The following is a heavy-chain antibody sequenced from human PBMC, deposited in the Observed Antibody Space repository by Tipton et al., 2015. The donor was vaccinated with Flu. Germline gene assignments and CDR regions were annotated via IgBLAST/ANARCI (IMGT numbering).Heavy chain of an antibody. CDR2: IDRSGT. D-gene: IGHD4-17*01. CDR1: GYSISNGYY. CDR3: ARHGNTVTTAHVHAFDI. V-gene: IGHV4-38-2*01. J-gene: IGHJ3*02. Sequence: TLSLTCSVSGYSISNGYYWAWIRQPPGKGLEWIGTIDRSGTHYNPSLESRVTMSVATSKNQFSLDLTSVTATDTAVYYCARHGNTVTTAHVHAFDIWGQGRMVTVSS.